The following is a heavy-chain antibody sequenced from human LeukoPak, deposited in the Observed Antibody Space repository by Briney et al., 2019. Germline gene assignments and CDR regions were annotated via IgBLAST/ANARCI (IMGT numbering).Heavy chain of an antibody. D-gene: IGHD6-19*01. Sequence: GGSLRLSCAASGFTFSTYAMGWVRQAPGMGLEWVSAISGSGDTTYYADSVKGRFTISRDNSRDTLFLQMNSLRVEDTGVYYCVKDPGSGWYVLYWGQGTLVTVSS. CDR2: ISGSGDTT. CDR3: VKDPGSGWYVLY. V-gene: IGHV3-23*01. J-gene: IGHJ4*02. CDR1: GFTFSTYA.